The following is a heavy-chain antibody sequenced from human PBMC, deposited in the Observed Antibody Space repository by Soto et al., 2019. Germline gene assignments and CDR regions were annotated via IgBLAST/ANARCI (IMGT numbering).Heavy chain of an antibody. CDR1: GFTFSSYA. CDR2: ISGSGGST. D-gene: IGHD6-6*01. J-gene: IGHJ4*02. Sequence: EVQLLESGGGLVQPGGSLRLSCAASGFTFSSYAMSWVRQAPGQGLEWVSAISGSGGSTYYADSVKGRFTISRDNSKNPLYLQMNSLRAEDTAVYYGAKYGWGQEYSSSSNWGQVTLVTVSS. CDR3: AKYGWGQEYSSSSN. V-gene: IGHV3-23*01.